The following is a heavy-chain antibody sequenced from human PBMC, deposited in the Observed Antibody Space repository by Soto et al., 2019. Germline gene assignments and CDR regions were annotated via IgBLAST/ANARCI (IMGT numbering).Heavy chain of an antibody. J-gene: IGHJ4*02. V-gene: IGHV1-58*01. Sequence: SVKVSCKASGFTFTSSAVQWVRQARGQRLEWIGWIVVGSGNTNYAQKFQERVTITRDMSTSTAYMELSSLRSEDTAVYYCAAVPRPEMATILFDYWGQGTLVTSPQ. CDR1: GFTFTSSA. D-gene: IGHD5-12*01. CDR2: IVVGSGNT. CDR3: AAVPRPEMATILFDY.